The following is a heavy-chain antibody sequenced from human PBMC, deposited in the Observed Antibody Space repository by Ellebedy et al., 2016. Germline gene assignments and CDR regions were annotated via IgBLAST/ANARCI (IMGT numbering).Heavy chain of an antibody. CDR3: ARGGYYDFWSGYQDYYYYMDV. CDR1: GYTFTGYY. D-gene: IGHD3-3*01. V-gene: IGHV1-2*02. J-gene: IGHJ6*03. CDR2: INPNSGGT. Sequence: ASVKVSXXASGYTFTGYYMHWVRQAPGQGLEWMGWINPNSGGTNYAQKLQGRVTMTTDTSTSTAYMELRSLRSDDTAVYYCARGGYYDFWSGYQDYYYYMDVWGKGTTVTVSS.